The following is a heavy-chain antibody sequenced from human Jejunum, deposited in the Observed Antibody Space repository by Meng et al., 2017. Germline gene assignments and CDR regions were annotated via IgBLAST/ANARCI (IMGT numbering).Heavy chain of an antibody. CDR1: GYTFINNA. CDR2: INAGIGDT. CDR3: ARDRGATYSFDY. V-gene: IGHV1-3*01. Sequence: QVQLAQSGAEGKKPGALVKASCKAAGYTFINNALHWMRQAPGQSLERVGWINAGIGDTKYSQNLQGRVTITRDTSARTTYMELRSLKSEDTVTYYCARDRGATYSFDYWGQGTLVTVSS. D-gene: IGHD1-26*01. J-gene: IGHJ4*02.